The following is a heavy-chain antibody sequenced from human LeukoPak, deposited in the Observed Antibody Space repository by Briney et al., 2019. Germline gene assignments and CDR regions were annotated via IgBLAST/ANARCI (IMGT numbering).Heavy chain of an antibody. V-gene: IGHV3-21*04. D-gene: IGHD5-18*01. CDR1: GFTFSSYS. J-gene: IGHJ4*02. CDR2: ISSSSSYI. Sequence: GGSLRLSCAASGFTFSSYSMNWVRQAPGKGLEWVSSISSSSSYICYADSVKGRFTITRDNAKNSLYLQMNSLRAEDTAVYYCARDEDTAMEYWGQGTLVTVSS. CDR3: ARDEDTAMEY.